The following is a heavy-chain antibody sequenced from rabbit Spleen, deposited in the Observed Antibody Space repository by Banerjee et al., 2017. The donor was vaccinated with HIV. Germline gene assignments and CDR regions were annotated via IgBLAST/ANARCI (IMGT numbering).Heavy chain of an antibody. Sequence: QSLEESGGDLVKPGASLTLTCTASGFSFSSNYYMCWVRQAPGKGLEWIACINAATGKPVYATWAKGRFTISRTSSTTVTLRMTSLTAADRATYFCARDLVGVIGWNFYLWGPGTLVTVS. CDR2: INAATGKP. CDR1: GFSFSSNYY. J-gene: IGHJ4*01. V-gene: IGHV1S40*01. CDR3: ARDLVGVIGWNFYL. D-gene: IGHD1-1*01.